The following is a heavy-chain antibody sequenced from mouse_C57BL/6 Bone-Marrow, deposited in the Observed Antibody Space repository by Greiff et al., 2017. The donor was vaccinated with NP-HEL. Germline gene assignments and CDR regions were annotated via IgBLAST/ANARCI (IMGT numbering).Heavy chain of an antibody. Sequence: VQLQQSGPGILQPSQSLSLSCSFSGFSLSTSGMGVSRTRQPSGKGLEWLVHIYWDDDKRYNPSLKSRLTTSKDTSRNQVFLKINSVDTADAATYYCAREGRRDYFDYWGQGTTLTVSS. V-gene: IGHV8-12*01. CDR2: IYWDDDK. CDR3: AREGRRDYFDY. J-gene: IGHJ2*01. CDR1: GFSLSTSGMG. D-gene: IGHD3-3*01.